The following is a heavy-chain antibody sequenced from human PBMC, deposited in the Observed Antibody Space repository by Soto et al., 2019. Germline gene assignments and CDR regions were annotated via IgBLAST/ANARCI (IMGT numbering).Heavy chain of an antibody. CDR3: ARLCFGELNDY. D-gene: IGHD3-10*01. V-gene: IGHV1-69*02. J-gene: IGHJ4*02. CDR1: GGTFSSYT. Sequence: ASVKVSCKASGGTFSSYTISWVRQAPGQGLEWMGRIIPILGIANYAQKFQGRVTITADKSTSTAYMELSSLRSEDTAVYYCARLCFGELNDYWGQGTLVTVSS. CDR2: IIPILGIA.